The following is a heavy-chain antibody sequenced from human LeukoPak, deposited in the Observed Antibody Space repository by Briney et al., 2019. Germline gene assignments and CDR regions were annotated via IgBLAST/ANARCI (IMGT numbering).Heavy chain of an antibody. V-gene: IGHV1-8*01. Sequence: GASVKVSCKASGYTFTSYDINWVRQATGQGLEWMGWMNPNSGNTGYAQKFQGRVTMTRNTSISTACMELSSLRSEDTAVYYCARVLEGPWLEPGGYYYYMDVWGKGTTVTVSS. CDR3: ARVLEGPWLEPGGYYYYMDV. D-gene: IGHD6-19*01. CDR2: MNPNSGNT. J-gene: IGHJ6*03. CDR1: GYTFTSYD.